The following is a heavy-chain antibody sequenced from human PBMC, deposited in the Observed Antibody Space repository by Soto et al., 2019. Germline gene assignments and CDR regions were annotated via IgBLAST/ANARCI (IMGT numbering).Heavy chain of an antibody. CDR2: IFHTGTT. CDR1: NYSINNNYY. V-gene: IGHV4-38-2*02. D-gene: IGHD3-3*01. Sequence: PSETLSLTCSVSNYSINNNYYWGWVRQPPGKGLEWVGSIFHTGTTFSNPSLRSRITISIDTSKNQFSLRLRSVTAADTAIYYCARGYYDYWSGYSAPYFDLWGQGTLVTVPQ. CDR3: ARGYYDYWSGYSAPYFDL. J-gene: IGHJ4*02.